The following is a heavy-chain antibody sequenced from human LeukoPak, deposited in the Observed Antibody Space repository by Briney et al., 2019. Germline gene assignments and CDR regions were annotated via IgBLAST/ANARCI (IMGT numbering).Heavy chain of an antibody. Sequence: GGSLRLSCTGSGFTFGDYAMSWFRQAPGKGLEWVGFIRSKAYGGTTEYAASVKGRFTISRDDSKSIAYLQMNSLRAEDTAVYYCAREASGSNGYHFDYWGQGTLVAVSS. D-gene: IGHD3-22*01. V-gene: IGHV3-49*03. CDR3: AREASGSNGYHFDY. CDR2: IRSKAYGGTT. CDR1: GFTFGDYA. J-gene: IGHJ4*02.